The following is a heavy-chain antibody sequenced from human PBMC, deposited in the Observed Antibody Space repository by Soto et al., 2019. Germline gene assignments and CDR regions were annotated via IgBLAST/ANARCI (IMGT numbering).Heavy chain of an antibody. J-gene: IGHJ4*02. Sequence: EVQLVESGGGLVQLGGSLRLSCAASGFTFSNYGMNWVRQTPGKGPEWVSYISSSSSTTSYANSVKGRFTISRDNARNSLYLQMNSLRDEDTAVYYCAGGGGTRPDYWGQGTLVTVSS. D-gene: IGHD6-6*01. CDR2: ISSSSSTT. CDR3: AGGGGTRPDY. CDR1: GFTFSNYG. V-gene: IGHV3-48*02.